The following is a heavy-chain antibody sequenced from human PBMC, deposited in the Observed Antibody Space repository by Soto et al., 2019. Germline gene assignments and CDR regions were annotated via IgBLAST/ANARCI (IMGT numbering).Heavy chain of an antibody. CDR1: GGSFSSYT. V-gene: IGHV1-69*02. Sequence: QVQLVQSGAEVKKTGSSVKVSCNASGGSFSSYTISWVRQAPGQGLEWMGRIVPMVGRTIYAQKFQGRVAISADKSTTTAYMDLSNLASEDTAMYYCALDSGSDVFDIWGQGTLVTVSS. J-gene: IGHJ3*02. CDR2: IVPMVGRT. CDR3: ALDSGSDVFDI. D-gene: IGHD3-10*01.